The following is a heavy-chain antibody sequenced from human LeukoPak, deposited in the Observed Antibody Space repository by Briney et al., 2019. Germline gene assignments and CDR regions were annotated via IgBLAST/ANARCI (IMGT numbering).Heavy chain of an antibody. D-gene: IGHD6-19*01. CDR1: GGSISSYY. J-gene: IGHJ3*02. CDR3: ARKVAGDPMDI. Sequence: SETLSLTCTVSGGSISSYYWSWIRQPPGKGLEWIGYIYYSGSTNYNPSLKSRVTISVDTSKNQFSLKLSSVTAADTAVYYYARKVAGDPMDIWGQGTMVTVSS. V-gene: IGHV4-59*01. CDR2: IYYSGST.